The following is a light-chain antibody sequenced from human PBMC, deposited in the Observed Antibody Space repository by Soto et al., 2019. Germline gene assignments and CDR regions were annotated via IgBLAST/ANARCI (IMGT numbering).Light chain of an antibody. J-gene: IGKJ1*01. V-gene: IGKV3-20*01. Sequence: EIVLTQSPGTLSLSPGERATLSCRASQSVSSSYLAWYQQKPGQAPRLLIYGASSRATGIPDRFSGSGSGTDFTLTISRLVPEDFAGYYCKHYGSSRTLGKGTKVEIK. CDR3: KHYGSSRT. CDR2: GAS. CDR1: QSVSSSY.